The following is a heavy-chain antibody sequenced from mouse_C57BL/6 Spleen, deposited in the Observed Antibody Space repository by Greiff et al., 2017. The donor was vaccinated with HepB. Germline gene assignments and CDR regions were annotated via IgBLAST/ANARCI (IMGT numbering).Heavy chain of an antibody. CDR2: IRLKSDNYAT. Sequence: EVQVEESGGGLVQPGGSMKLSCVASGFTFSNYWMNWVRQSPEKGLEWVAQIRLKSDNYATHYAESVKGRFTISRDDSKSSVYLQMNNLRAEDTGIYYCTGRIYYYGSFWYFDVWGTGTTVTVSS. CDR3: TGRIYYYGSFWYFDV. V-gene: IGHV6-3*01. CDR1: GFTFSNYW. J-gene: IGHJ1*03. D-gene: IGHD1-1*01.